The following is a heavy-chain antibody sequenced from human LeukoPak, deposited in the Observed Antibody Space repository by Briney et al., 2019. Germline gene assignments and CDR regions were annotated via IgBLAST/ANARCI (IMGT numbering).Heavy chain of an antibody. Sequence: ASETLSLTCAVYGGSFSGYYWSWIRQPPGKGLEWIGEINHSGSTDYNPSLKSRVTISVDTSKNQFSLKLGSVTAADTAVYYCASSKGIAALDYWGQGTLVTVSS. CDR3: ASSKGIAALDY. CDR2: INHSGST. CDR1: GGSFSGYY. D-gene: IGHD2/OR15-2a*01. J-gene: IGHJ4*02. V-gene: IGHV4-34*01.